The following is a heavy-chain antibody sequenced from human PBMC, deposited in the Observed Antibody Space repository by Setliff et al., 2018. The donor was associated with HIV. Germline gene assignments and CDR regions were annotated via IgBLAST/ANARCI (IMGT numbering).Heavy chain of an antibody. V-gene: IGHV1-3*01. J-gene: IGHJ4*02. CDR2: INADNGNT. D-gene: IGHD3-3*01. CDR1: GYTFSNYA. Sequence: GASVKVSCKASGYTFSNYAIHWVRQALGQRLEWMGWINADNGNTKYSQRFQDRVTFTRDTSARTAYMELRSLRSEDSAVYYCARDRDNFWSGPFDYWGQGTLVTVSS. CDR3: ARDRDNFWSGPFDY.